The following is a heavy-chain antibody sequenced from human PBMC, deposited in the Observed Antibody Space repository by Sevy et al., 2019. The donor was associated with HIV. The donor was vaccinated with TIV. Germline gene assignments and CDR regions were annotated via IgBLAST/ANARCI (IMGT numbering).Heavy chain of an antibody. CDR2: INGKGRST. V-gene: IGHV3-23*01. J-gene: IGHJ6*02. D-gene: IGHD2-2*01. CDR1: EFIFSDYA. CDR3: AKTINSGGGAVPAANYYYYGMDV. Sequence: GGSLRLSCAASEFIFSDYAMNWVRQTPGKGLEWVSSINGKGRSTNYADSVEGRFTISRDNSKNTRYLQMNGLRAEDAAVCYCAKTINSGGGAVPAANYYYYGMDVWGQGTTVTVSS.